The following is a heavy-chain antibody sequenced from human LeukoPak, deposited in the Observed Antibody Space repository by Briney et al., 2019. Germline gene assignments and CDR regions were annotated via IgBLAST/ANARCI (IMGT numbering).Heavy chain of an antibody. V-gene: IGHV3-23*01. CDR3: ARDPIDSSGWFYYFDY. CDR1: GFTFSSYA. Sequence: GGSLRLSCAASGFTFSSYAMSWGRQATGKGLEWVSAISGSGGSTYYADSVKGRFTISRDNSKNTLYLQMNSLRAEDTAVYYCARDPIDSSGWFYYFDYWGQGTLVTVSS. CDR2: ISGSGGST. J-gene: IGHJ4*02. D-gene: IGHD6-19*01.